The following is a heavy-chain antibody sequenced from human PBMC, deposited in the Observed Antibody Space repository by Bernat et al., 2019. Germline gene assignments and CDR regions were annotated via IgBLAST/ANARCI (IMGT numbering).Heavy chain of an antibody. CDR2: IRSKANNYAT. J-gene: IGHJ4*02. D-gene: IGHD4-23*01. Sequence: EVEVVESGGGLVQPGGSLRLSCAASGFTFSNAWMNWVRQAPGKGLEWVGRIRSKANNYATAYAASVKGRFTISRDDSNDTAYLQMNSLKTEDTAVYYCIGSTVITPFASWGQGTLVTVSS. CDR3: IGSTVITPFAS. CDR1: GFTFSNAW. V-gene: IGHV3-73*01.